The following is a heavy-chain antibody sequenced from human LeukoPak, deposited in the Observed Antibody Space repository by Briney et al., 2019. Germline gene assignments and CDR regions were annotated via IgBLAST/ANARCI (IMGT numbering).Heavy chain of an antibody. CDR3: TTDGYDILTGYYF. CDR2: IKSKTDGGTT. V-gene: IGHV3-15*01. D-gene: IGHD3-9*01. Sequence: PGGSLRLSCAASGFTFSNAWMSWIRQAPGKGLEWVGRIKSKTDGGTTDYAAPVKGRFTISRDDSKNTLYLQMNSLKTEDTAVYYCTTDGYDILTGYYFWGQGTLVTVSS. CDR1: GFTFSNAW. J-gene: IGHJ4*02.